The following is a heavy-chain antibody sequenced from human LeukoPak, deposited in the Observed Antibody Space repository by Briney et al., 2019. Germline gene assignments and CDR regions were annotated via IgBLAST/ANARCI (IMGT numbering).Heavy chain of an antibody. CDR1: GFMFSGYW. D-gene: IGHD2-2*01. J-gene: IGHJ4*02. CDR2: INQGASEK. CDR3: ARHCSRTNCRAY. V-gene: IGHV3-7*01. Sequence: PGGSLRLSCVASGFMFSGYWMSWVRQTPGKGLEWVANINQGASEKYYVDSVKGRFTISRDNAKNSLYLQMNSLRAEDTAVCYCARHCSRTNCRAYWGQGTLVTVSS.